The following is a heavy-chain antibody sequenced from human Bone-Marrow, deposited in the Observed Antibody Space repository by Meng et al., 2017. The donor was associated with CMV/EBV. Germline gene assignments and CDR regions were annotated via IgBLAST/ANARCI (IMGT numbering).Heavy chain of an antibody. V-gene: IGHV4-30-2*01. Sequence: SISSGGYSWSWIRQPPGKGLEWIGYIYHSGSTYYNPSLKSRVTISVDRSKNQFSLKLSSVTAADTAVYYCARGDSGLPNKAEYLQHWGQGTLVTVSS. CDR2: IYHSGST. J-gene: IGHJ1*01. CDR1: SISSGGYS. CDR3: ARGDSGLPNKAEYLQH. D-gene: IGHD1-26*01.